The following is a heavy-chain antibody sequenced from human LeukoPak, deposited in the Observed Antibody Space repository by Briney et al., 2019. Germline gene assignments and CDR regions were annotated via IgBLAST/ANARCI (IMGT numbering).Heavy chain of an antibody. CDR2: IYYSGST. Sequence: PSETLSLTCTVSGGSISSYYWSWIRQPPGKGLEWIAYIYYSGSTTYNPSLNSRVTISIDTSKNHFSLKVSSVTAADTAVYYCARGRSGYSYVHDAFDIWGQGTLVTVSS. D-gene: IGHD5-18*01. J-gene: IGHJ3*02. CDR1: GGSISSYY. V-gene: IGHV4-59*13. CDR3: ARGRSGYSYVHDAFDI.